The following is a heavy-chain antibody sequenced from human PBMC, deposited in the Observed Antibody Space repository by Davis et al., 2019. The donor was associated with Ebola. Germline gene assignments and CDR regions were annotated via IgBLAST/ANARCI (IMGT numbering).Heavy chain of an antibody. CDR1: GESFSGYY. CDR3: ARAETIYCSSTTCYSYWLDP. J-gene: IGHJ5*02. V-gene: IGHV4-34*12. D-gene: IGHD2-2*01. Sequence: SETLSPTCAVYGESFSGYYWSWIRQPPGKGLEWIGEIIHSGSTNYNPSLKSRVTISVDTSKNEFSLKLSSVTAADTAVYYCARAETIYCSSTTCYSYWLDPWGQGTLVTVSS. CDR2: IIHSGST.